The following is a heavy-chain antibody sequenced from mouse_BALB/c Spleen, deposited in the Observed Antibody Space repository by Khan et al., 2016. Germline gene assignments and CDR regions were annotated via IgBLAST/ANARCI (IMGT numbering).Heavy chain of an antibody. Sequence: EVQLQESGPGLVKPSQSLSLTCSVTGYSITSGYYWNWIRQFPGNKLEWMGYISYDGSNNYNPSLKNRISITRDTSKNQFFLKLNSVTTEDTATYYCARRITTVGWYFDVWGAGTTVTVSS. CDR3: ARRITTVGWYFDV. V-gene: IGHV3-6*02. CDR1: GYSITSGYY. D-gene: IGHD1-1*01. CDR2: ISYDGSN. J-gene: IGHJ1*01.